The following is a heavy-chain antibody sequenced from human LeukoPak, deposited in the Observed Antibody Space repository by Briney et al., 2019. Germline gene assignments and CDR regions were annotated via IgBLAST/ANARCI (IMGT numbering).Heavy chain of an antibody. Sequence: SETLSLTCTVSGGSISSYYWSWIRQPPGKGLEWIGYIYYSGSTNYNPSLKSRVTISVDTSKNQFSLKLSSVTAADTAVYYCARDLTASGWIDYWGQGTLVTVSS. V-gene: IGHV4-59*01. D-gene: IGHD5-18*01. CDR3: ARDLTASGWIDY. J-gene: IGHJ4*02. CDR2: IYYSGST. CDR1: GGSISSYY.